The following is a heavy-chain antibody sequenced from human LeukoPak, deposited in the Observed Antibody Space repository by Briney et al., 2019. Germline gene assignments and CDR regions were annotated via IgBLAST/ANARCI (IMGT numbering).Heavy chain of an antibody. D-gene: IGHD5-12*01. CDR3: ASVRGRGFDY. Sequence: SETLSLTCAVYGGSFSGYYWSWIRQPPGEGLEWIGEINHSGSTNYNPSLKSRVTISVDTSKNQFSLKLSSVTAADTAVYYCASVRGRGFDYWGQGTLVTVSS. J-gene: IGHJ4*02. CDR2: INHSGST. V-gene: IGHV4-34*01. CDR1: GGSFSGYY.